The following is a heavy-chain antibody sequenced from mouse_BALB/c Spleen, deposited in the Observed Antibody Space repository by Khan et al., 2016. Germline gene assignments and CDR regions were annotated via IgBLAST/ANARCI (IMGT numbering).Heavy chain of an antibody. CDR2: IRSKSNNYAT. Sequence: VQLVESGGGLVQPKGSLKLSCAASGFTFNTYAMNWVRQAPGTGLEWVARIRSKSNNYATYYADSVKDRFTISRDDSQSMLYLQMNNLKTEDTAMYYCVRHYYGSNWYFDVWGAGTTVTVSS. CDR3: VRHYYGSNWYFDV. CDR1: GFTFNTYA. V-gene: IGHV10-1*02. D-gene: IGHD1-1*01. J-gene: IGHJ1*01.